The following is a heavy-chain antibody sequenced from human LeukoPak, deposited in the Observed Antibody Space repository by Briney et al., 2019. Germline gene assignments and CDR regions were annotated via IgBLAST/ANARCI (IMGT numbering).Heavy chain of an antibody. Sequence: SETLSLTCTVSGGSISSGAYYWSWIRQHPGKGLEYIGYIYYSVNTYYRPSLKSRVTISVDTSKNQFSLKLSSVTAADTAVYYCARYITGTTRAFDIWGQGTLVTVSS. CDR3: ARYITGTTRAFDI. CDR2: IYYSVNT. V-gene: IGHV4-31*02. CDR1: GGSISSGAYY. J-gene: IGHJ3*02. D-gene: IGHD1-20*01.